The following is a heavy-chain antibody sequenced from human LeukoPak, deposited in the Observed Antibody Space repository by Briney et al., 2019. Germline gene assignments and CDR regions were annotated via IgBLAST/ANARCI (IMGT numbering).Heavy chain of an antibody. V-gene: IGHV3-66*01. CDR1: GITVSTNY. CDR3: ARDPRTTLGWYFDL. D-gene: IGHD4-17*01. Sequence: GGSLRLSCAASGITVSTNYMSWVRQAPGKGLEWVSIIYSGGATFYADSVKGRFTISRDNSKNTLYLQMNSLRAEDTAVYYCARDPRTTLGWYFDLWGRGTLVTVSS. J-gene: IGHJ2*01. CDR2: IYSGGAT.